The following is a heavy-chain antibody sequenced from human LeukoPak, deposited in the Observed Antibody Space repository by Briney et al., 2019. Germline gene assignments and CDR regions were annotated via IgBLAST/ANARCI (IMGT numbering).Heavy chain of an antibody. CDR1: GGTFSSYA. CDR2: IIPIFGTA. J-gene: IGHJ6*02. CDR3: AREDILTGYYTGYYYYGMDV. D-gene: IGHD3-9*01. V-gene: IGHV1-69*13. Sequence: SVKVSCKASGGTFSSYAISWVRQAPGQGLEWMGGIIPIFGTANYAQKFQGRVTITADESTSTAYMELSSLRSEDTAVYYCAREDILTGYYTGYYYYGMDVWGQGTTVTVSS.